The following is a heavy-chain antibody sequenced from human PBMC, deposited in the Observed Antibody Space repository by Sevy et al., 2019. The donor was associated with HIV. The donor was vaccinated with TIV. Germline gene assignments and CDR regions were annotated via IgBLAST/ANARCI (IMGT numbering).Heavy chain of an antibody. CDR3: ARGNAMSHSYYGMDV. J-gene: IGHJ6*02. CDR1: GFTFSSYA. CDR2: ISNNGGEK. Sequence: GGSLRLSCAASGFTFSSYAMHWVRQAPGKGLDWVAVISNNGGEKYYADSVKGRFTISRDNSKNAVFLQLNSLTTEDTAVDDCARGNAMSHSYYGMDVWGQGTTVTVSS. V-gene: IGHV3-30*04.